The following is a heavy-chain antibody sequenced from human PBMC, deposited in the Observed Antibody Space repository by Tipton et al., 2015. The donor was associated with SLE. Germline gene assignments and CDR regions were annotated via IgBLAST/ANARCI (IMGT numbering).Heavy chain of an antibody. D-gene: IGHD3-3*01. CDR1: GGSISSYY. V-gene: IGHV4-59*08. CDR2: IYHSGST. J-gene: IGHJ4*02. Sequence: TLSLTCTVSGGSISSYYWSWIRQPPGKGLEWIGSIYHSGSTYYNPSLKSRDTISVDTSKNQFSLKLSSVTAADTAVYYCARTTYDFWSGYADYWGQGTLVTVSS. CDR3: ARTTYDFWSGYADY.